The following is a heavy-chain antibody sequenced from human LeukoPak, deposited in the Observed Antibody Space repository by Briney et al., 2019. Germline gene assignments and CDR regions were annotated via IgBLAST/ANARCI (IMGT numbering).Heavy chain of an antibody. CDR3: ARVAYFYDSSGYDYSDY. J-gene: IGHJ4*02. V-gene: IGHV1-2*02. CDR2: INPNSGGT. CDR1: GYTFIDYY. Sequence: ASVKVSRKASGYTFIDYYMHWVRQAPGQGLEWMGWINPNSGGTNYAQNFQGRVTMTRDTSINTAYMELSRLRSDDTAVYYCARVAYFYDSSGYDYSDYWGQGALVTVSS. D-gene: IGHD3-22*01.